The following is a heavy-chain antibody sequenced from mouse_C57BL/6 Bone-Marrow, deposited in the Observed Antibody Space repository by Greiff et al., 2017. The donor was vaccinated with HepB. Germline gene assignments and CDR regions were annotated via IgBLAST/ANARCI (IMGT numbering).Heavy chain of an antibody. V-gene: IGHV1-22*01. J-gene: IGHJ2*01. CDR2: INPNNGGT. Sequence: EVQLQESGPELVKPGASVKMSCKASGYTFTDYNMHWVKQSHGKSLEWIGYINPNNGGTSYNQKFKGKATLTVNKTSSTVYMELRSLTSEDSAVYYCARKRGYYVPTDYWGQGTTLTVSS. CDR3: ARKRGYYVPTDY. D-gene: IGHD2-1*01. CDR1: GYTFTDYN.